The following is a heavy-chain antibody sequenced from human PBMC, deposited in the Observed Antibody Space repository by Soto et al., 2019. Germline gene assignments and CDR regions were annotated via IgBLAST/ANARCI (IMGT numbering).Heavy chain of an antibody. J-gene: IGHJ4*02. CDR3: ASYYDILTARYFDY. CDR1: GGSISSGGYY. V-gene: IGHV4-31*03. Sequence: PSETLSLTCTVSGGSISSGGYYWSWIRQHPGKGLEWIGYIYYSGGTYYNPSLKSRVTISVDTSKNQFSLKLSSVTAADTAVYYCASYYDILTARYFDYWGQGTLVTVSS. CDR2: IYYSGGT. D-gene: IGHD3-9*01.